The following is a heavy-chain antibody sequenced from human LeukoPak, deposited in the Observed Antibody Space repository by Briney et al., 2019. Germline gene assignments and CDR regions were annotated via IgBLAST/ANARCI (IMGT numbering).Heavy chain of an antibody. V-gene: IGHV3-48*04. Sequence: GGSLRLSCVGPPYTFSSYNMNWFRQAPGKGLEWLSYINSNGEGVYYADSAKGRFTISRDNAKNSLYLLMNSLTVEDTALYYCATDDFTNSVPFWGQGTVVTVS. D-gene: IGHD2-8*01. CDR3: ATDDFTNSVPF. J-gene: IGHJ3*01. CDR1: PYTFSSYN. CDR2: INSNGEGV.